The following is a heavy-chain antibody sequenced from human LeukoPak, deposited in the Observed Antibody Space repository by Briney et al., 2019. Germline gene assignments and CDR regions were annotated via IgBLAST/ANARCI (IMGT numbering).Heavy chain of an antibody. CDR2: IYYRGST. V-gene: IGHV4-59*01. J-gene: IGHJ6*03. D-gene: IGHD2-2*01. CDR1: GVPISSYH. CDR3: ARGGVVVPAAIGSYYMDV. Sequence: PSETLSLTCTVSGVPISSYHWSWLRQPPGKGLEGIGYIYYRGSTNYNPSLKSRVTISVDASKNQFSLKLSSVTAADTAVYYCARGGVVVPAAIGSYYMDVWGKGTTVTVSS.